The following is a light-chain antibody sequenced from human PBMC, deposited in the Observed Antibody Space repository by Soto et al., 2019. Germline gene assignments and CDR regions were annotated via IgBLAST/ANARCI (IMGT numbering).Light chain of an antibody. Sequence: DIQMTQSPTSLSAFVGDRVTITCRASQGISNYLAWYQQKPGKVPELLIYAAYTLQSGVPFSFSGSRSGTDFTLTISSLQPEDVATYYCQKYYSAPWTFGQGPKVDIK. CDR2: AAY. CDR1: QGISNY. J-gene: IGKJ1*01. CDR3: QKYYSAPWT. V-gene: IGKV1-27*01.